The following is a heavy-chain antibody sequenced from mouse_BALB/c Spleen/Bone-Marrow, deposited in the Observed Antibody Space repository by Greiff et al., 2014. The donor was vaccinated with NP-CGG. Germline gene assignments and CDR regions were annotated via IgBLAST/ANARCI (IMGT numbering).Heavy chain of an antibody. Sequence: EVNLVESGGGLVQPGGSRKLSCAASGFTFSSFGMHWVRQAPEKGLEWVAYISGGSSIIYYADTVKGRFTISRDNPKNTLFLQMTSQRSEDTAIYYCARKDYFGYAAMDYWGQGTSVTVSS. CDR2: ISGGSSII. CDR3: ARKDYFGYAAMDY. J-gene: IGHJ4*01. D-gene: IGHD1-2*01. CDR1: GFTFSSFG. V-gene: IGHV5-17*02.